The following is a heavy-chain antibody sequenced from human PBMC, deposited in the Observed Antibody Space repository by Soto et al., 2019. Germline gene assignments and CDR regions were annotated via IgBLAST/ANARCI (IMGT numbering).Heavy chain of an antibody. V-gene: IGHV3-15*01. J-gene: IGHJ4*02. CDR1: GFSVSKAW. CDR2: IKSVSDGGKA. D-gene: IGHD3-3*01. Sequence: EVQLVGSGGGLAKPGGSLRLSCAVSGFSVSKAWMGWVRQLPGKGLEWVGRIKSVSDGGKAEYTAPVKDRFTISRDDSKNTLYLQMNSLKAEDTAVYFCTSMRWNFWSTDWGQGTLVTVSS. CDR3: TSMRWNFWSTD.